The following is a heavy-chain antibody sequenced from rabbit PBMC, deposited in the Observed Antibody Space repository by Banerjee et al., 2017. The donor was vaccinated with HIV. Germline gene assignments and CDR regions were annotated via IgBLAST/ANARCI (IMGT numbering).Heavy chain of an antibody. D-gene: IGHD4-1*01. CDR1: GFTLSSYW. CDR3: ARDLAGVIGWNFNL. V-gene: IGHV1S45*01. CDR2: INTISGDT. J-gene: IGHJ4*01. Sequence: QEQLVESGGGLVQPEGSLTLTCKASGFTLSSYWMWWVRQAPGKGLEWIACINTISGDTVYATWAKGRFTISKASWTTVTLQMTSLTAADTATYFCARDLAGVIGWNFNLWGPGTLVTVS.